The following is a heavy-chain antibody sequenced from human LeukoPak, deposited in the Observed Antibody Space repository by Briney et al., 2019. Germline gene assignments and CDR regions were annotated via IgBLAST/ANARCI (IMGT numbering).Heavy chain of an antibody. CDR2: ISGSGGST. CDR1: GFTFTMFG. J-gene: IGHJ4*02. CDR3: AKDQGTTGNY. V-gene: IGHV3-23*01. D-gene: IGHD4-17*01. Sequence: GGSLRLSCAASGFTFTMFGMSWVRQAPGKGLEWVSAISGSGGSTYYADSVKGRFTISRDNSKNTLYLQMNSLRAEDTAVYYCAKDQGTTGNYWGQGTLVTVSS.